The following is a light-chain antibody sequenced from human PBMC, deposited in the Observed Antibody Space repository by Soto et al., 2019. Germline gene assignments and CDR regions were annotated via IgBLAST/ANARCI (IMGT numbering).Light chain of an antibody. Sequence: QSALTQPASVSGSPGQSITISCTGTSSDVGSYHYVSWFQQHPGKAPKLIIFEVSDRPSGVSTRFSGSKSGDTASLTISGVQADDEADYYCSSYTSGRDVYVFGGGTKLTVL. V-gene: IGLV2-14*01. J-gene: IGLJ1*01. CDR1: SSDVGSYHY. CDR2: EVS. CDR3: SSYTSGRDVYV.